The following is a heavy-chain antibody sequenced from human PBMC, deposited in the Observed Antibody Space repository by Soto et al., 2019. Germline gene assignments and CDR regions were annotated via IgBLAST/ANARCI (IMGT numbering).Heavy chain of an antibody. Sequence: TLSITCTVSVDSISDYYWSWIRQSPGKGLEWIGYIYHSGSTYYNPSLKSRVTISLDASKNQFSLKLSSVTAADTAVYYCARASRNYFAYWGQGTLVTVSS. J-gene: IGHJ4*02. CDR2: IYHSGST. CDR3: ARASRNYFAY. CDR1: VDSISDYY. V-gene: IGHV4-59*01.